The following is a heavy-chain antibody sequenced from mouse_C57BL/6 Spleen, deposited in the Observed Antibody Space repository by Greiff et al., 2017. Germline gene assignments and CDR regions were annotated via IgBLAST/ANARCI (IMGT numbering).Heavy chain of an antibody. J-gene: IGHJ3*01. V-gene: IGHV3-1*01. CDR2: ISYSGST. Sequence: EVQVVESGPGMVKPSQSLSLTCTVTGYSITSGYDWHWIRHFPGNKLEWMGYISYSGSTNYNPSLKSRISITHDTSKNHFFLKLNSVTTEDTATYYCARDRAYDYDEAWFAYWGQGTLVTVSA. D-gene: IGHD2-4*01. CDR3: ARDRAYDYDEAWFAY. CDR1: GYSITSGYD.